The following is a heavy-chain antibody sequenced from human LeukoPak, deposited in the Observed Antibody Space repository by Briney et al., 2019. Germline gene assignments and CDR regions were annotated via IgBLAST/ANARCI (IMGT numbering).Heavy chain of an antibody. J-gene: IGHJ4*02. D-gene: IGHD5-12*01. Sequence: GGSLRLSCAASGFNFSSYALHWVRQAPGKGLEWLAILSSAGSNKYHADSVKGRFTISRDNSKNTLYLQMNSLRAEDTAVYYCAKEVVATIPPLWGQGTLVTVSS. CDR1: GFNFSSYA. CDR2: LSSAGSNK. CDR3: AKEVVATIPPL. V-gene: IGHV3-30*04.